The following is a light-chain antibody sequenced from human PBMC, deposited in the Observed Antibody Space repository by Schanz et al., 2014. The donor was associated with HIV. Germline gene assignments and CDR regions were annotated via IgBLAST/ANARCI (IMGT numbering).Light chain of an antibody. CDR1: QTIDNW. CDR3: QQYNSYSYT. CDR2: KAS. V-gene: IGKV1-5*03. J-gene: IGKJ2*01. Sequence: DIQMTQSPSTLSASIGDRVTITCRASQTIDNWLAWYQQKPGKAPKVLIYKASTLEPGVPSTFSGSGSATEFTLTISSLQPDDFATYYCQQYNSYSYTFGQGTKLDIK.